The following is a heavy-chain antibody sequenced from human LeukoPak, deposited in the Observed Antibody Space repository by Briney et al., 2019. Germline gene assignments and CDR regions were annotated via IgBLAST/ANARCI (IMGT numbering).Heavy chain of an antibody. D-gene: IGHD6-6*01. CDR3: ARGLYSTSSRNAFDI. CDR2: IYYSEST. Sequence: SETLSLTCTVSGGSISTYFWSWIRQPPRKGLEWIGHIYYSESTDYNPSLRSRVTISVDTSKNQFSLRLSSVTAADTAVYYCARGLYSTSSRNAFDIWGQGTMVTVSS. CDR1: GGSISTYF. J-gene: IGHJ3*02. V-gene: IGHV4-59*01.